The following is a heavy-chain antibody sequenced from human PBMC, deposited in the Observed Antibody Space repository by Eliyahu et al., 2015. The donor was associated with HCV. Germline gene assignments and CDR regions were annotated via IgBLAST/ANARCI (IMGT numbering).Heavy chain of an antibody. Sequence: EVQLVESGGGLVKPGGSLRLSCAASGFXFXXYSMNWVRQAPGKGLEWVSSISSSSSYIYYADSVKGRFTISRDNAKNSLYLQMNSLRAEDTAVYYCARGGTRKLVTDGYYYGMDVWGQGTTVTVSS. CDR1: GFXFXXYS. CDR2: ISSSSSYI. D-gene: IGHD1-26*01. J-gene: IGHJ6*02. V-gene: IGHV3-21*01. CDR3: ARGGTRKLVTDGYYYGMDV.